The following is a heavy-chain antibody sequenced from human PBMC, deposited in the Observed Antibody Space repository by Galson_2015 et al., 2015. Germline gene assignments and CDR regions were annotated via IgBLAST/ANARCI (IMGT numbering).Heavy chain of an antibody. CDR2: ISGSGGRT. V-gene: IGHV3-23*01. CDR1: GFTFSNYA. D-gene: IGHD3-10*01. Sequence: SLRLSCAASGFTFSNYAMSWVRQAPGKGLEWVSVISGSGGRTYNADSVKGRFTISRDKSKNTLYLQMNSLRAEDTAVYYCAKGQNYDGPGSYFDYWGQGTLVTVSS. CDR3: AKGQNYDGPGSYFDY. J-gene: IGHJ4*02.